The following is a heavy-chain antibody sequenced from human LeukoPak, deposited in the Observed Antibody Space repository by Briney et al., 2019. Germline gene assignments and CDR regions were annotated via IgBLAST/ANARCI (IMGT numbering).Heavy chain of an antibody. CDR3: ARPPYSSSWYSPYYMDV. D-gene: IGHD6-13*01. J-gene: IGHJ6*03. CDR1: GFTFSSYW. V-gene: IGHV3-7*01. Sequence: GGSLRLSCAASGFTFSSYWMSWVRQAPGKGLEWVANIKQDGSEKYYVASVKGRFTTSRDNAKNSLYLQMNSLRAEDTAVYYCARPPYSSSWYSPYYMDVWGKGTTVTVSS. CDR2: IKQDGSEK.